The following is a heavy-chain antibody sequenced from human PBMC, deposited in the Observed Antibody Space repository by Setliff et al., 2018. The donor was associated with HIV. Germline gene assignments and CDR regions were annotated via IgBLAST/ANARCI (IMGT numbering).Heavy chain of an antibody. CDR1: GFTFSNNG. D-gene: IGHD3-10*01. V-gene: IGHV3-33*06. J-gene: IGHJ4*02. CDR3: AKDEGSGSFPNFDY. CDR2: IWYDGSNK. Sequence: GESLRLSCAASGFTFSNNGMHWVRQAPGKGLEWVALIWYDGSNKDYADSVKGRFTISRDNSKNTLHLQMNSLRDEDTAVYYCAKDEGSGSFPNFDYWGQGTQVTVSS.